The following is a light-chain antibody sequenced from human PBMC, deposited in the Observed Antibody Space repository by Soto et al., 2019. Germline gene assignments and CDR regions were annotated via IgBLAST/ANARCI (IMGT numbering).Light chain of an antibody. CDR2: GAS. Sequence: EIVMTQSPATLSVSPGERATLSCRASQSVSSNLAWYQQKPGQAPRLLIYGASTRATDIPARFSGSGSGTEFTLTISSLQSEDFAVYYCQQYNNWPRTFGRGTKLEIK. CDR1: QSVSSN. CDR3: QQYNNWPRT. J-gene: IGKJ2*01. V-gene: IGKV3-15*01.